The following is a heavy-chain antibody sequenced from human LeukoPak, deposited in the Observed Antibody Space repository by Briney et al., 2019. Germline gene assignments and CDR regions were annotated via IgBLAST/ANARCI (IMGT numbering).Heavy chain of an antibody. V-gene: IGHV3-21*01. CDR3: ARDRLIAAAGTGLDY. CDR2: ISSSSSYI. J-gene: IGHJ4*02. D-gene: IGHD6-13*01. CDR1: GFTFSSYS. Sequence: GGSLRLSCAASGFTFSSYSMNWVRQAPGKGLEWVSSISSSSSYIYYADSVKGRFTISRDNAKNSLYLQMNSLRAEDTAVYYCARDRLIAAAGTGLDYWGQGTLVTVSS.